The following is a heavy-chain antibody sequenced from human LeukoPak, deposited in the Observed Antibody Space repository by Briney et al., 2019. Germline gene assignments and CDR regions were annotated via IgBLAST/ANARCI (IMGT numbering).Heavy chain of an antibody. CDR1: GYTFTGYY. D-gene: IGHD3-3*01. CDR2: INPNSGGT. CDR3: ARDPRFDDFWSGYYRGYYYYMDV. V-gene: IGHV1-2*02. Sequence: ASVKVSCKASGYTFTGYYMHWVRQAPGQGLEWMGWINPNSGGTNYAQKFQGRVTMTRDTSISTAYMELSRLRSDDTAVYYCARDPRFDDFWSGYYRGYYYYMDVWGKGTTVTVSS. J-gene: IGHJ6*03.